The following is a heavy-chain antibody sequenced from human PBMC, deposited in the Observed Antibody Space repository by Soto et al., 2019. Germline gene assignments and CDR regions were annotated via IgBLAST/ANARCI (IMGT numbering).Heavy chain of an antibody. CDR1: GYSFTSYW. Sequence: GESLKISCKGSGYSFTSYWISWVRQMPGKGLEWMGRIDPSDSYTNYSPSFQGHVTISADKSISTAYLQWSSLKASDTAKYYCASLFDAAMDVWGQGTTVTGSS. CDR3: ASLFDAAMDV. J-gene: IGHJ6*02. CDR2: IDPSDSYT. V-gene: IGHV5-10-1*01.